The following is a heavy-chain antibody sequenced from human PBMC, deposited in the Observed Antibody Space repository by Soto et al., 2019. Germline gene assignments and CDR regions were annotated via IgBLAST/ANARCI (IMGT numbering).Heavy chain of an antibody. D-gene: IGHD4-4*01. Sequence: SETLSLTCTVSGGSISSGDYYWSWIRQPPGRGLEWIGYIYNSETTYYNPSLRSRVIISVDTSKNQFSLKLSSVTAADTAVYYCARDKNDSDYNFAYWGQGTLVTVSS. CDR3: ARDKNDSDYNFAY. V-gene: IGHV4-30-4*01. CDR2: IYNSETT. J-gene: IGHJ4*02. CDR1: GGSISSGDYY.